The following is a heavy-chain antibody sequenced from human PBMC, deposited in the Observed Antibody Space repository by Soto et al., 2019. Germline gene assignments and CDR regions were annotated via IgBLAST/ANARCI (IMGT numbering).Heavy chain of an antibody. D-gene: IGHD2-15*01. CDR3: ARARYCSGGSCYANDAFDI. CDR1: GGSFSGYY. V-gene: IGHV4-34*01. J-gene: IGHJ3*02. Sequence: TLSLTCAVYGGSFSGYYWSWIRQPPGKGLEWIGEINHSGSTNYNPSLKSRVTISVDTSKNQFSLKLSSVTAADTAVYYCARARYCSGGSCYANDAFDIWGQGTMVTVSS. CDR2: INHSGST.